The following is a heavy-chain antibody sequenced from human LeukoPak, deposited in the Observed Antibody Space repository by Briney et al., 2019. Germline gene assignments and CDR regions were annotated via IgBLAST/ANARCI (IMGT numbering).Heavy chain of an antibody. CDR2: VGDST. CDR3: AQGVPDCSGGFCHRRYGS. J-gene: IGHJ5*02. V-gene: IGHV3-23*01. D-gene: IGHD2-15*01. Sequence: GGSLRPSCAASGFSFSRHAMNWVRQAPGTGLEWVATVGDSTYYADSVKGRFTISRDNSKNTLYLQMSSLRAEDTAIYYCAQGVPDCSGGFCHRRYGSWGQGTLVTVSS. CDR1: GFSFSRHA.